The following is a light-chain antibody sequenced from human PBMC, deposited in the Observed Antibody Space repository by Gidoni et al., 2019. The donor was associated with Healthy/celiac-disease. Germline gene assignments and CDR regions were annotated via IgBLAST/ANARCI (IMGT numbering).Light chain of an antibody. Sequence: EIVMTQSLATLSVSLGERATLSCRASQSVSRNLAWYQQKPGQAPRLLIYGASTRATGIPDRFSGSGSGTEFTLTISSLQSEDFAVYCCQQYNNWPPITFGPGTRVDIK. CDR3: QQYNNWPPIT. V-gene: IGKV3-15*01. J-gene: IGKJ3*01. CDR2: GAS. CDR1: QSVSRN.